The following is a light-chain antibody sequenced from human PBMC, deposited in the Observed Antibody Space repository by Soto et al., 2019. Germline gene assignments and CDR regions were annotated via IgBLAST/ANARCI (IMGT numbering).Light chain of an antibody. V-gene: IGLV2-14*01. CDR1: SSDVGGYNY. CDR2: DVS. CDR3: SSYTSSSVV. Sequence: QSALTQPASVSGSPGQSITISCTGTSSDVGGYNYVSWYQQHPGKAPKLMIYDVSNRPSGVSNRFSGSKSGNTASLTISGLQAEDEADYYCSSYTSSSVVFGGGTKVPVL. J-gene: IGLJ2*01.